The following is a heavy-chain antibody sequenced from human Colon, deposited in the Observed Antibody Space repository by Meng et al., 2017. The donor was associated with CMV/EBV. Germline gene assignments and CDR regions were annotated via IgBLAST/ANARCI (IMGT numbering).Heavy chain of an antibody. CDR1: EINISDYF. D-gene: IGHD3-10*01. V-gene: IGHV3-11*01. CDR2: ISSGGSTM. J-gene: IGHJ4*02. Sequence: GESLKISCEASEINISDYFMSWIHQAPGKGLEWVSYISSGGSTMYYADSVKGRFTISRDNARNSVYLQMSSLRAEDTAVYYCAGYSGVADSADDFWGQGTLVTVSS. CDR3: AGYSGVADSADDF.